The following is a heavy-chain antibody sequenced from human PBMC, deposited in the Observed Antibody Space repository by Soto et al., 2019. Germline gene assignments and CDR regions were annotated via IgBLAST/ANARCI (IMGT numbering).Heavy chain of an antibody. D-gene: IGHD2-21*01. J-gene: IGHJ6*02. V-gene: IGHV3-33*01. CDR2: IWYDGSNK. CDR3: ARERIETLYGMDV. Sequence: QVQLVESGGGVVQPGRSLRLSCAASGFTFSSYGMHWVRQAPGKGLEWVAVIWYDGSNKYYADSVKGRFTISRDNSKNTLYLQMNSLRGEDTAVYYCARERIETLYGMDVWGQGTTVTVSS. CDR1: GFTFSSYG.